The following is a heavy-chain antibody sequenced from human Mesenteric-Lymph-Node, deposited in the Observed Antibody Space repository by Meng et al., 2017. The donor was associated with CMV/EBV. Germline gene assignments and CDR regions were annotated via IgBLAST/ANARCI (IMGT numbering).Heavy chain of an antibody. CDR3: AKDRVFRRSRLDY. CDR2: MSYDGSNI. J-gene: IGHJ4*02. Sequence: GESLKISCAASGFTFSSYAMHWVRQAPGKGLEWVASMSYDGSNIYYGGPVKGRFTISRDNSKNTLSLQMNSLRAEDTALYYCAKDRVFRRSRLDYWGQGTLVTVSS. D-gene: IGHD1-26*01. CDR1: GFTFSSYA. V-gene: IGHV3-30*04.